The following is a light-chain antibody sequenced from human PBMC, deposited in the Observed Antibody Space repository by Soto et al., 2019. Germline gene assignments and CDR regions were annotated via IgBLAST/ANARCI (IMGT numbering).Light chain of an antibody. Sequence: DIQMTQSPSSLSASVGDRVTITCRESQSIRFYLTWYQQKQGNAPKXVIYAASNLQTGVPSRFSGSGSGTDFTLTINSLQPEDFATDYCQQSYSTTITFGQGTRLEIK. CDR2: AAS. V-gene: IGKV1-39*01. CDR1: QSIRFY. J-gene: IGKJ5*01. CDR3: QQSYSTTIT.